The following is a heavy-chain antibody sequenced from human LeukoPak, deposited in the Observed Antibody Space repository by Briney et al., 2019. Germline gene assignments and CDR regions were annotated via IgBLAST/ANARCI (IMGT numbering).Heavy chain of an antibody. D-gene: IGHD7-27*01. Sequence: ASVKVSCKASGYTFTSYDFNWVRQATGQRPEWMGWTSPNSGDTGYAQKFQDRVTMTRNTSISTAYMELSSLRSDDTAAYYCARGPPNWGYDYWGPGTLVTVSS. J-gene: IGHJ4*02. CDR2: TSPNSGDT. V-gene: IGHV1-8*01. CDR1: GYTFTSYD. CDR3: ARGPPNWGYDY.